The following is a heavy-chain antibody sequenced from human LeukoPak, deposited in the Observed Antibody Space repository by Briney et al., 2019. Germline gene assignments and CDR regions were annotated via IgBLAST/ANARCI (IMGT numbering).Heavy chain of an antibody. D-gene: IGHD6-13*01. CDR2: LNPTGGST. CDR1: VYTFSTYY. Sequence: ASVKVSCKAFVYTFSTYYMHWLRQAPGQGLEWMGLLNPTGGSTTYAQKFQGRVTMTRDTSTTTVYMELSSLTSDDTAVYYCAREAAPGKISLIFDSWGQGTLVTVSS. V-gene: IGHV1-46*01. CDR3: AREAAPGKISLIFDS. J-gene: IGHJ4*02.